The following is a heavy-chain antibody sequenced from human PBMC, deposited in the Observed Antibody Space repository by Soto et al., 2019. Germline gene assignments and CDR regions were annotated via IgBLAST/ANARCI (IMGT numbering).Heavy chain of an antibody. CDR3: ARDGHGMDV. V-gene: IGHV4-61*01. J-gene: IGHJ6*02. CDR2: IFFTGSA. CDR1: GGSVSTGSYD. Sequence: SETLSLTCTVSGGSVSTGSYDWSWIRQPPGRGLEWIGKIFFTGSAHYNPSLRNRVTMSVDTSKDQFSLTLTSVTAADTAVYYCARDGHGMDVWGQGTTVTVSS.